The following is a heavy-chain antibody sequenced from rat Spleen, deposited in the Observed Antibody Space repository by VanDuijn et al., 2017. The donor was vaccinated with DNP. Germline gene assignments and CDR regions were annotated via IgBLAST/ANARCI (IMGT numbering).Heavy chain of an antibody. CDR1: GFTFSSFP. Sequence: EVQLVESGGGLVQPGRSMKLSCAASGFTFSSFPMAWVRQAPTKGLEWVATISSSGGSTYYRDSVKGRFTISRDNGKSTLYLQMNSLRSEDTATYYCTNWYNSGYHYWFAYWGQGTLVTVSS. CDR2: ISSSGGST. V-gene: IGHV5-46*01. J-gene: IGHJ3*01. CDR3: TNWYNSGYHYWFAY. D-gene: IGHD4-3*01.